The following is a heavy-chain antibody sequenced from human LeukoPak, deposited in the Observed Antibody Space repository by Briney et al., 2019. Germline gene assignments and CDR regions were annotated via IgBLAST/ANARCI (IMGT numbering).Heavy chain of an antibody. D-gene: IGHD2-2*01. CDR2: ISGAGGNT. CDR3: AKGGYCSSTSCRGDYFDY. J-gene: IGHJ4*02. CDR1: GFTFSSYE. V-gene: IGHV3-23*01. Sequence: GGSLRLSCAASGFTFSSYEMNWVRQAPGKGLEWVSTISGAGGNTYYADSVKGRFTISRDNSKNTLYLQMNSLTAEDTAVYYCAKGGYCSSTSCRGDYFDYWGQGTLVTVSS.